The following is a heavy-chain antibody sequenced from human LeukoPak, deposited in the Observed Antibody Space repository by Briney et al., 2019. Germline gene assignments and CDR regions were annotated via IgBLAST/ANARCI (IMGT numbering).Heavy chain of an antibody. CDR3: TPELLRNY. CDR1: GFIFSSYS. V-gene: IGHV3-15*01. D-gene: IGHD2-15*01. Sequence: GGSLRLSCAASGFIFSSYSMNWVRQAPGKGLGWVGRIKSKTDGGTTDYAAPVKGRFTISRDDSKNTLYLQMNSLKTEDTAVYYCTPELLRNYWGQGTLVTVSS. CDR2: IKSKTDGGTT. J-gene: IGHJ4*02.